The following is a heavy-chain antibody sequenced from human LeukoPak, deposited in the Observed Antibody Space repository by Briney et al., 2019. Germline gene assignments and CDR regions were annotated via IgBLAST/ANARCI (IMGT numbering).Heavy chain of an antibody. Sequence: PGGSLRLSCAASGFTFSTYGMHWVRQAPGKGLEWVAVIWYDESNKYYADSVKGRFTISRDNSKNILYLQMNSLRAEDTAVYYCAKDGPPHTMVRGVIRYYFDYWGQGTLVTVSS. J-gene: IGHJ4*02. V-gene: IGHV3-33*06. CDR1: GFTFSTYG. CDR3: AKDGPPHTMVRGVIRYYFDY. CDR2: IWYDESNK. D-gene: IGHD3-10*01.